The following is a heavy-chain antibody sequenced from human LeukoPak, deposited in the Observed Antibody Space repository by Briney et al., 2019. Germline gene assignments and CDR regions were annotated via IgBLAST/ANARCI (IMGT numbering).Heavy chain of an antibody. D-gene: IGHD3-10*01. J-gene: IGHJ6*02. V-gene: IGHV1-18*01. CDR2: ISAYNGNT. CDR3: ARDGIYGSGSHYYYYGMDV. CDR1: GYTFTSYG. Sequence: GASVKVSCKASGYTFTSYGISWVRQAPGQGLEWMEWISAYNGNTNYAQKLQGRVTMTTDTSTSTAYMELRSLRSDDTAVYYCARDGIYGSGSHYYYYGMDVWGQGTTVTVSS.